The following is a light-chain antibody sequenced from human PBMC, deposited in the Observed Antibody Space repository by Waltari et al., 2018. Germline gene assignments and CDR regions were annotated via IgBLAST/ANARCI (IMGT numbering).Light chain of an antibody. CDR1: NSDVGAYTF. Sequence: QSALTQPASVPGSPGQAINISCTGTNSDVGAYTFVPWYQQYPGRATRLMIYDARNPPSGVSNRFSASKSGNTASLTISGLQADDEADYYCCSYGGSYTWVFGGGTKVTVL. V-gene: IGLV2-23*01. J-gene: IGLJ3*02. CDR2: DAR. CDR3: CSYGGSYTWV.